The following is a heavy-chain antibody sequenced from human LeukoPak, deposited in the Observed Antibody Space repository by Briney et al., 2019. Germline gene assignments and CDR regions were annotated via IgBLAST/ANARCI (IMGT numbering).Heavy chain of an antibody. CDR3: ARVGYSGYDLDY. V-gene: IGHV4-30-4*01. J-gene: IGHJ4*02. D-gene: IGHD5-12*01. CDR2: IYYSGST. CDR1: GGSISSGDYY. Sequence: SETLSLTCTVSGGSISSGDYYWSWIRQPPGKGLEWIGYIYYSGSTYYNPSLKSRLTISVDTSKNQFSQNLNSVTAADTAVYYCARVGYSGYDLDYWGQGTLVTVSS.